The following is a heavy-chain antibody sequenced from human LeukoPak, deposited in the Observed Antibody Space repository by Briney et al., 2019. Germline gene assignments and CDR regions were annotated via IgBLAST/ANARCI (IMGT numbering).Heavy chain of an antibody. CDR3: SRAVWLGELSEKWFVP. J-gene: IGHJ5*02. CDR2: IKQDGSEK. CDR1: GYNFSNYW. Sequence: GGSLRLSCAASGYNFSNYWMNWVRQAPGKGLEWVANIKQDGSEKYYVDSVKGRFIISRDNAKNPVYLQMNSLRADVPGGDYCSRAVWLGELSEKWFVPCGQGTLVTVSS. V-gene: IGHV3-7*04. D-gene: IGHD3-10*01.